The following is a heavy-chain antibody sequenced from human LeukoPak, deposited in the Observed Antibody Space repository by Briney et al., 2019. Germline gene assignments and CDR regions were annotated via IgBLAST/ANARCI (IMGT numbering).Heavy chain of an antibody. CDR2: IDSFSTI. V-gene: IGHV3-48*01. J-gene: IGHJ6*02. D-gene: IGHD5-18*01. CDR1: GFTFSSYS. CDR3: AKEGRYSYGFYYYYGMDV. Sequence: GGSLRLSCAASGFTFSSYSMNWVRQAPGKGLEWVSSIDSFSTISYADSVKGRFTISRDNGKNSMYLQMNSLRAEDTAVYYCAKEGRYSYGFYYYYGMDVWGQGTTVTVSS.